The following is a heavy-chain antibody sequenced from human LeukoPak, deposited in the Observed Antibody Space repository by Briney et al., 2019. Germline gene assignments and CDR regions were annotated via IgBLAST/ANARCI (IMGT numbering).Heavy chain of an antibody. CDR1: GFAFSNYS. CDR2: ISIVGSDI. D-gene: IGHD4/OR15-4a*01. CDR3: ARVISCDGPTCHAKYVYSAMDV. J-gene: IGHJ6*02. Sequence: GGSLRLSCVASGFAFSNYSMNWVRQAPGKGLEWVSSISIVGSDISYADSVKGRFTISRDTAKNSLYLQVNSLRDEDPAVYYCARVISCDGPTCHAKYVYSAMDVWGQGTTVTVSS. V-gene: IGHV3-21*06.